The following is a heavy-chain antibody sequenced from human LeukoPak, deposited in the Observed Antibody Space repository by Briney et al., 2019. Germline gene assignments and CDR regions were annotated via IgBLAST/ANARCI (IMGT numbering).Heavy chain of an antibody. Sequence: SETLSLTCTVSGGSISSYYWSWIRQPPGKGLEWIGYIYYSGSTNYNPSLKSRVTISVDRSKNQFSLKLSSVTAADTAVYYCARDEGVGSSHGVYFDYWGQGTLVTVSS. CDR2: IYYSGST. V-gene: IGHV4-59*12. J-gene: IGHJ4*02. CDR3: ARDEGVGSSHGVYFDY. D-gene: IGHD3-3*01. CDR1: GGSISSYY.